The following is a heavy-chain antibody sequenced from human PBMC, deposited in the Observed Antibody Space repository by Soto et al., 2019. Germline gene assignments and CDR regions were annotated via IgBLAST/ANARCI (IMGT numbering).Heavy chain of an antibody. Sequence: QVHLVQSGAEVKKPGASVKVSCKGSGYIFTTYGITWVRQAPGQGLEWMGWISAHSGNTNYAQKRQGRVTVTRDTSTSTAHMELRNLRSDDTAVYYSARGRYGDYWGQGALVTVSS. CDR1: GYIFTTYG. CDR2: ISAHSGNT. J-gene: IGHJ4*02. V-gene: IGHV1-18*01. D-gene: IGHD1-1*01. CDR3: ARGRYGDY.